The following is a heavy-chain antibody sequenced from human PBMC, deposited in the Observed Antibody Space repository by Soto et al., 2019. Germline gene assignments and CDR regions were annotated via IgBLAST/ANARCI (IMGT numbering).Heavy chain of an antibody. D-gene: IGHD3-10*01. CDR1: GYTFTSYG. V-gene: IGHV1-18*01. CDR2: ISAYNGNT. Sequence: QVQLVQSGAEVKKPGASVKVSCKASGYTFTSYGISWVRQAPGQGLEWMGWISAYNGNTNYAQKLHGRVTMTTDTATSTADMELRSLRSDDTAVYYCARENRGAPPYGMDVWGQGTTVTVSS. J-gene: IGHJ6*02. CDR3: ARENRGAPPYGMDV.